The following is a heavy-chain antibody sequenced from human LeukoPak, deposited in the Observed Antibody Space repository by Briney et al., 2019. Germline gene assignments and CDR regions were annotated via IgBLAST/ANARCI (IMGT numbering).Heavy chain of an antibody. V-gene: IGHV3-30*18. CDR1: RFDSSHYG. J-gene: IGHJ4*02. CDR3: AKGSSAYGHPTSPLFDF. CDR2: VSAEGSER. D-gene: IGHD6-19*01. Sequence: PGGSLRLSCIGSRFDSSHYGMQWVRQAPGRGPEWVAVVSAEGSERHYADAVKGRFTISKDNSKNTMFLQMSSLRIEDTAVYYCAKGSSAYGHPTSPLFDFWGQGTLVTVSS.